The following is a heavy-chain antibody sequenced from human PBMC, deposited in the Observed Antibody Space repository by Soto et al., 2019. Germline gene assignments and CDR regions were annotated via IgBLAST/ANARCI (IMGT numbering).Heavy chain of an antibody. Sequence: GGSLRLSCAASGFTVSSNYMSWVRQAPGKGLEWVSFIYSGGSTYYADSVKGRFTISRDNSKNTLYLQMNSLRAEDTAVYYCAKIVVGQWLVLGGYWGPGTLGTVSS. V-gene: IGHV3-66*01. D-gene: IGHD6-19*01. CDR3: AKIVVGQWLVLGGY. CDR2: IYSGGST. CDR1: GFTVSSNY. J-gene: IGHJ4*02.